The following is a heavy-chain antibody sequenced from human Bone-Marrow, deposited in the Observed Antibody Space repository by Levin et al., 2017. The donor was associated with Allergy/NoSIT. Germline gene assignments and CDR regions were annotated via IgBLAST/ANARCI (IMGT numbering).Heavy chain of an antibody. J-gene: IGHJ4*02. D-gene: IGHD3-10*01. V-gene: IGHV3-23*01. CDR1: EFTSS. CDR2: ISVTSSYI. CDR3: AKGGVKQAYSFDS. Sequence: ETLSLTCAASEFTSSMSWFRQAPGKGLEWVAAISVTSSYIFHADSVKGRFTVSRDNSKNTLYLQMNNLRLEDTAVYYCAKGGVKQAYSFDSWGQGTLVTVSS.